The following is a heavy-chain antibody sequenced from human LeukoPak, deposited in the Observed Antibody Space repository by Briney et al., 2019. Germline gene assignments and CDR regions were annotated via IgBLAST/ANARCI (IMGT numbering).Heavy chain of an antibody. CDR2: INHSGST. CDR3: ARGRGY. V-gene: IGHV4-38-2*02. CDR1: GYSISSGYY. J-gene: IGHJ4*02. Sequence: SETLSLTCTVSGYSISSGYYWGWIRQPPGKGLEWIGEINHSGSTNYNPSLKSRVTISVDTSKNQFSLKLSSVTAADTAVYYCARGRGYWGQGTLVTVSS. D-gene: IGHD3-10*01.